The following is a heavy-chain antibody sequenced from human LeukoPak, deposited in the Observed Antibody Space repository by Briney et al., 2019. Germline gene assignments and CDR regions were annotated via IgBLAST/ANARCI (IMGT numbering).Heavy chain of an antibody. CDR3: ARSGGVAAAGYYFDY. J-gene: IGHJ4*02. Sequence: SETLSLTCAVYGGSFSGYYWSWIRQPPGKGLEWIGGINHSGSTNYNPSLKSRVTISVDTSKNQFSLKLSSVTAADTAVYYCARSGGVAAAGYYFDYWGQGTLVTVSS. V-gene: IGHV4-34*01. CDR1: GGSFSGYY. CDR2: INHSGST. D-gene: IGHD6-13*01.